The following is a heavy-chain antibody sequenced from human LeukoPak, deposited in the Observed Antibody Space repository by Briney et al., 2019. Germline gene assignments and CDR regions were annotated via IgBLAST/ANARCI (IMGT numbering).Heavy chain of an antibody. CDR2: IYYSGTT. V-gene: IGHV4-59*01. Sequence: PSETLSLTCTVSGGSMRSYYWSWIRQPPGKGLEWIGYIYYSGTTKYNPSLKSRVTISVDTSENQFSLKLNSLTAADTAVYYCARGHTESADDYGNWFHPWGQGTLVTVSS. CDR3: ARGHTESADDYGNWFHP. D-gene: IGHD5-12*01. CDR1: GGSMRSYY. J-gene: IGHJ5*02.